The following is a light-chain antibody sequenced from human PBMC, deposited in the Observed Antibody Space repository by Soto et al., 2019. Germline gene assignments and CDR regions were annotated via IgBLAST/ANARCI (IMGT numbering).Light chain of an antibody. Sequence: QCALTQPASVSGSPGQSITISCTGTSSDVGGYNYVSWYQQHPGKAPKLMIYEVSNRPSGVSNRFSGSKSGNTASLTISGLQAEDEADYYCSSYTSSATLVFGGGTKLTVL. V-gene: IGLV2-14*01. CDR3: SSYTSSATLV. J-gene: IGLJ2*01. CDR2: EVS. CDR1: SSDVGGYNY.